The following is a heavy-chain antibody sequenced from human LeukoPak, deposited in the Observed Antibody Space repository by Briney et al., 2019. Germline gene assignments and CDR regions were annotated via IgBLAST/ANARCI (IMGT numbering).Heavy chain of an antibody. V-gene: IGHV4-59*01. Sequence: SETLSLTCTVSGDSISRYYWSCIRHPPGKGLEWIGYIYYSGSTKYNPSLKSRVTISVETSKNQFSLKLSSVTAADTAVYYCERHRIAAAGNPRVCYDSSGPRRYYFDYWGQGTLVTVSS. J-gene: IGHJ4*02. CDR3: ERHRIAAAGNPRVCYDSSGPRRYYFDY. CDR2: IYYSGST. CDR1: GDSISRYY. D-gene: IGHD6-13*01.